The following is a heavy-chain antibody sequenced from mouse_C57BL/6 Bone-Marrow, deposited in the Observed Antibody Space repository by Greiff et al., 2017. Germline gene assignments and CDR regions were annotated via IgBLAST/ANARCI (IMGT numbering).Heavy chain of an antibody. Sequence: VHLVESGPGLVAPSQSLSITCTVSGFSLTSYGVSWVRQPPGKGLEWLGVIWGDGSTNYHSALISRLSISKDNSKSQVFLKLNSLQTDDTATYYCAKTQFITTVVAVYWYFDVWGTGTTVTVSS. CDR1: GFSLTSYG. CDR2: IWGDGST. J-gene: IGHJ1*03. CDR3: AKTQFITTVVAVYWYFDV. D-gene: IGHD1-1*01. V-gene: IGHV2-3*01.